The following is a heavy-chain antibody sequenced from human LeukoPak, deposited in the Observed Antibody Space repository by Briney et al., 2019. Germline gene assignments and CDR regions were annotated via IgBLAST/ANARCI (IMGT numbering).Heavy chain of an antibody. J-gene: IGHJ5*02. D-gene: IGHD3-22*01. CDR3: ARELRLYYYGSSGYYYDWFDP. Sequence: ASVKVSCKASGYTFTSYYMHWVRQAPGQGLEWMGIINPSGGSTSYAQKFQGRVTMTRDTSTSTVYMELSSLRSEDTAVYYCARELRLYYYGSSGYYYDWFDPWGQGTLVTVSS. V-gene: IGHV1-46*03. CDR2: INPSGGST. CDR1: GYTFTSYY.